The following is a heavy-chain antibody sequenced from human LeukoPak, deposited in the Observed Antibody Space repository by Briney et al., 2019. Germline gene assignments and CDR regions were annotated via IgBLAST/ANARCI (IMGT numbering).Heavy chain of an antibody. J-gene: IGHJ4*02. Sequence: PSETLSLTCTVSGYSIRNGYNWGWIRLSPGKGLEWLGSIYQSGSTYDNPSLKSRVTISVDTSKNQFSLKLSSVTAADTAVYYCATTSYYYDSPDYWGQGTLVTVSS. CDR3: ATTSYYYDSPDY. D-gene: IGHD3-22*01. V-gene: IGHV4-38-2*02. CDR1: GYSIRNGYN. CDR2: IYQSGST.